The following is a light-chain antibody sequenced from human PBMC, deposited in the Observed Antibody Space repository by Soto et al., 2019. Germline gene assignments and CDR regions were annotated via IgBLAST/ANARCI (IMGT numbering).Light chain of an antibody. Sequence: QPVLNQPPSANGSHGQSVTISCTGTSSDVGGYNFVSWYQQHPGKAPKLMIYDVTKRPSGVPDRFSGSKSGNTASLTVSGLQAEDEADYYCSSYAGTHIVFGTGTKVTVL. CDR2: DVT. V-gene: IGLV2-8*01. CDR1: SSDVGGYNF. CDR3: SSYAGTHIV. J-gene: IGLJ1*01.